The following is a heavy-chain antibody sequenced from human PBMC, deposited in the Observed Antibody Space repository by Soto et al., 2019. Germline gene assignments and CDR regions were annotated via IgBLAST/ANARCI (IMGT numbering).Heavy chain of an antibody. D-gene: IGHD3-16*01. CDR3: VKDTNYDYAEPYKGMDV. Sequence: PGGSLRLSCSASGFTFSTFAMHWVRQAPGKGLEYVSAISSNAGNTYYADSVKGRFTISRDNSENTLYLQMSSLRPEDTAVYYCVKDTNYDYAEPYKGMDVWGQGTTVTVSS. CDR2: ISSNAGNT. V-gene: IGHV3-64D*06. J-gene: IGHJ6*02. CDR1: GFTFSTFA.